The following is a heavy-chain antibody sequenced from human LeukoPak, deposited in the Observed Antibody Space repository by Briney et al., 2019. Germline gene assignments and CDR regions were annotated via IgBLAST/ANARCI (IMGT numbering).Heavy chain of an antibody. CDR2: VRADNGNT. Sequence: ASVKVSCKASGYTFTTYSISWVRQAPGQGLEWVGWVRADNGNTYYAQKFQGRVTMTTDTSTSTAYMELRSLRSDDTAVYYCARDPRGGWSNFDFWGQGTLVTVSS. D-gene: IGHD6-19*01. V-gene: IGHV1-18*01. CDR3: ARDPRGGWSNFDF. CDR1: GYTFTTYS. J-gene: IGHJ4*02.